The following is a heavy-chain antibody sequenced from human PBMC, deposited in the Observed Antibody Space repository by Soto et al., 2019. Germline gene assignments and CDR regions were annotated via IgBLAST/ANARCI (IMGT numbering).Heavy chain of an antibody. CDR1: GGTFNTYA. CDR3: AREVQVHTPAFVY. Sequence: QVQLVQSGAEMKKPGSSVKLSCQSSGGTFNTYAMNWVRQAPGQGPEWMGDISPMFGAANYAPKFQGRVTITADESTGTSYMQLSSLTSEHTALYFCAREVQVHTPAFVYWGQGTLVTVSS. V-gene: IGHV1-69*19. D-gene: IGHD3-10*01. CDR2: ISPMFGAA. J-gene: IGHJ4*02.